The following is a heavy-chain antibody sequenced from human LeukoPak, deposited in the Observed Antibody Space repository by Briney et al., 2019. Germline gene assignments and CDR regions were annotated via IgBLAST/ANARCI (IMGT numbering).Heavy chain of an antibody. J-gene: IGHJ4*02. CDR2: ISGSGGST. Sequence: GGSLRLSCAASGFTFSSYAMSWVRQAPGKGLEWASAISGSGGSTCYADSVKGRFTISRDNSKNTLYLQMNSLRAEDTAVYYCATDRGLWFGELLEFDYWGQGTLVTVSS. CDR3: ATDRGLWFGELLEFDY. D-gene: IGHD3-10*01. V-gene: IGHV3-23*01. CDR1: GFTFSSYA.